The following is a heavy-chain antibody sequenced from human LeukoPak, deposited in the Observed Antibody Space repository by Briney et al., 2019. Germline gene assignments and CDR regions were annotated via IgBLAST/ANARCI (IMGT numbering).Heavy chain of an antibody. D-gene: IGHD2-15*01. Sequence: GASVTVSCKASGYTFTGYYMHWVRQAPGQGLEWMGWINPNSGGTNYAQKFQGRVTMTRDTTISTAYIELRRLRSADTAVDYCAGGNMVVVVAAYFDYWGQGTLVTVSS. J-gene: IGHJ4*02. V-gene: IGHV1-2*02. CDR3: AGGNMVVVVAAYFDY. CDR2: INPNSGGT. CDR1: GYTFTGYY.